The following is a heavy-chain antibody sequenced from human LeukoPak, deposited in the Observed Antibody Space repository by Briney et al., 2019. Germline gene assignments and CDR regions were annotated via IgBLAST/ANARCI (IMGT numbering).Heavy chain of an antibody. Sequence: ASVTVSCKASGGTFSSYAISWVRQAPGQGPEWMGGIIPIFGTANYAQKFQGRVTITTDESTSTAYMELSSLRSEDTAVYYCARGARPDIVVVPAANDAFDIWGQGTMVTVSS. CDR1: GGTFSSYA. V-gene: IGHV1-69*05. CDR3: ARGARPDIVVVPAANDAFDI. J-gene: IGHJ3*02. CDR2: IIPIFGTA. D-gene: IGHD2-2*01.